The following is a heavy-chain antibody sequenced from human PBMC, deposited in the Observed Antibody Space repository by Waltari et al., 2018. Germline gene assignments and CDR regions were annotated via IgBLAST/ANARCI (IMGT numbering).Heavy chain of an antibody. J-gene: IGHJ4*02. Sequence: QVQLQQSGPGLVNPSQTLSVTCAVSGDSVSSNSAAWNWIRQSPSRGLEWLGRTYYRSKWDNDYAVSVKSRITINPDTFKNQFYLQLNSVTPEDTAVYYCARVKDSSSGWYFDNWGQGTLVTVSS. V-gene: IGHV6-1*01. CDR2: TYYRSKWDN. CDR3: ARVKDSSSGWYFDN. CDR1: GDSVSSNSAA. D-gene: IGHD6-19*01.